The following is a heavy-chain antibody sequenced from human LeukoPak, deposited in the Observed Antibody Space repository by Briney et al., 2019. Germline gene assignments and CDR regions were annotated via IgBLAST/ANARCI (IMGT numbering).Heavy chain of an antibody. J-gene: IGHJ4*02. CDR3: ARLLPRWLQTMDY. D-gene: IGHD5-24*01. V-gene: IGHV3-21*01. CDR1: GFTFSSYS. CDR2: ISSSSSCI. Sequence: GGSLRLSCAASGFTFSSYSMNWVRQAPGKGLEWVSSISSSSSCIYYADSVKGRFTISRDNAKNSLYLQMNSLRAEDTAVYYCARLLPRWLQTMDYWGQGTLVTVSS.